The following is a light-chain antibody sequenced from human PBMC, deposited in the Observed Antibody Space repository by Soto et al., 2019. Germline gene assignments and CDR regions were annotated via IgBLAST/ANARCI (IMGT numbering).Light chain of an antibody. J-gene: IGLJ2*01. CDR1: SSDVGGYNY. CDR3: ISYTGSSTHVV. Sequence: QSALTQPASVSGSPGQSITISCTGTSSDVGGYNYVSWYQQHPGKAPKLMIYEVRNRPSGVSNRFSGSKSGTTASLTISGLQAEDEADYYCISYTGSSTHVVFGGGTKLPVL. V-gene: IGLV2-14*01. CDR2: EVR.